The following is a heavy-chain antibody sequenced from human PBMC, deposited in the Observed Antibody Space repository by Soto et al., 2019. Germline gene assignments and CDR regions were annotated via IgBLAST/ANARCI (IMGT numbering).Heavy chain of an antibody. D-gene: IGHD3-3*01. J-gene: IGHJ5*02. CDR2: IYYSGST. CDR1: GGSISSYY. V-gene: IGHV4-59*01. Sequence: SQTLSLTCTVSGGSISSYYWSWIRQPPGKGLEWIGYIYYSGSTNYNPSLKSRVTISVDTSKNQFSLKLSSVTAADTAVYYCARAQFPTYDFWSGYYRFDPWGQGTLVTVSS. CDR3: ARAQFPTYDFWSGYYRFDP.